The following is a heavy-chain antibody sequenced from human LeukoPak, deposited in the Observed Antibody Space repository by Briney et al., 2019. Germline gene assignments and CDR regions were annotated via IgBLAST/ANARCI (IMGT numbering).Heavy chain of an antibody. Sequence: ASVTVSCKASGYTFTSYYVHWVRQAPGQGLEWMGIINPSGGSTSYAQKFQGRVTMTRDTSTSTVYMELSSLRSEDTAVYYCARGGDTFGGVIVTPFDYWGQGTLVTVSS. J-gene: IGHJ4*02. D-gene: IGHD3-16*02. CDR2: INPSGGST. CDR3: ARGGDTFGGVIVTPFDY. CDR1: GYTFTSYY. V-gene: IGHV1-46*01.